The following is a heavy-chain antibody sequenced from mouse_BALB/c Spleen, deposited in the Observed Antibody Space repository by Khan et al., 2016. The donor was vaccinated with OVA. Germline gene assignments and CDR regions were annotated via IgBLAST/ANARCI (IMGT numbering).Heavy chain of an antibody. J-gene: IGHJ4*01. CDR3: AKWGNSYYAMDY. V-gene: IGHV2-3*01. D-gene: IGHD2-1*01. Sequence: QVRLQQSGPGLVAPSQSLSITCTVSGISLTSYGVNWVRQPPGKGLEWLGVIWGDGSTNYHSGLKSRLSISKDNSKSQVFLKLNSLQTDDTATYYCAKWGNSYYAMDYWGQGTSVTVSS. CDR2: IWGDGST. CDR1: GISLTSYG.